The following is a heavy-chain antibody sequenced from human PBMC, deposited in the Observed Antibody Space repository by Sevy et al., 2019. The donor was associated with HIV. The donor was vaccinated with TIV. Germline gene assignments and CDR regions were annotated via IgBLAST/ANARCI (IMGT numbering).Heavy chain of an antibody. CDR3: TRGRGGYSFAFDM. V-gene: IGHV4-34*01. CDR2: INHSRST. CDR1: GGSFNNYY. Sequence: SETLSLTCAVYGGSFNNYYWIWIRQVPEKGLEWIGEINHSRSTNYNPSLMSRVTISIDTSKNQFSLNLSSMTAADTAVYFCTRGRGGYSFAFDMWGQGTVVTVSS. D-gene: IGHD5-18*01. J-gene: IGHJ3*02.